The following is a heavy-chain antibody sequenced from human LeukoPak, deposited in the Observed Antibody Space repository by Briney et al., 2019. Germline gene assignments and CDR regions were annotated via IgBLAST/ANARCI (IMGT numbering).Heavy chain of an antibody. D-gene: IGHD2/OR15-2a*01. Sequence: KSSETLSLTCTVSGVSISSYYWSWIRQPPGKGLEWIGYIYYSGSTNYSPSLKSRVTISVDTPKNQFSLKLSSVTAADTAVYYCARRLSPDAFDIWGQGTMVTVSS. CDR3: ARRLSPDAFDI. V-gene: IGHV4-59*08. CDR1: GVSISSYY. J-gene: IGHJ3*02. CDR2: IYYSGST.